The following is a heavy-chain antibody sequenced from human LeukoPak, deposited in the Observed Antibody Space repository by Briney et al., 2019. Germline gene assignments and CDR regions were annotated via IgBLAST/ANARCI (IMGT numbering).Heavy chain of an antibody. D-gene: IGHD3-10*01. Sequence: GGSLRLSCAASGFTFSSYGMHWVRQAPGKGLEWVAVIWYDGSNKYYADSVKGRFTISRDNAKNSLYLQMNSLRAEDTAVYYCARDFTKGSGSYYNAPYFDYWGQGTLVTVSS. V-gene: IGHV3-33*01. CDR1: GFTFSSYG. CDR2: IWYDGSNK. J-gene: IGHJ4*02. CDR3: ARDFTKGSGSYYNAPYFDY.